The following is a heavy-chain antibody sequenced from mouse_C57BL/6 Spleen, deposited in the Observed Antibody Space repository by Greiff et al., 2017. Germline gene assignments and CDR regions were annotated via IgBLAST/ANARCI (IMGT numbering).Heavy chain of an antibody. V-gene: IGHV1-69*01. D-gene: IGHD1-1*01. CDR2: IDPSDSYT. CDR3: ARRDTTVVGFDY. J-gene: IGHJ2*01. Sequence: QVQLKQPGAELVMPGASVKLSCKASGYTFTSYWMHWVKQRPGQGLEWIGEIDPSDSYTNYNQKFKGKSTLTVDKSSSTAYMQLSSLTSEDSAVYYCARRDTTVVGFDYWGQGTTLTVSS. CDR1: GYTFTSYW.